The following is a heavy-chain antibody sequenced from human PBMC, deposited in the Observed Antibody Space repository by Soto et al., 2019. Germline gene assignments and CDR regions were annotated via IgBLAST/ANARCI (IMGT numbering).Heavy chain of an antibody. CDR1: GGSISNYY. CDR3: ARAYGGNSDLDFQH. CDR2: IDTSGST. V-gene: IGHV4-4*07. Sequence: SETLSLTCTVSGGSISNYYCNWIRQPAGKGLEWIGRIDTSGSTNYNPSLKSRVTMSVDTSKNQFSLKLSSVTAADTAVYYCARAYGGNSDLDFQHWGQGTLVTVSS. J-gene: IGHJ1*01. D-gene: IGHD4-17*01.